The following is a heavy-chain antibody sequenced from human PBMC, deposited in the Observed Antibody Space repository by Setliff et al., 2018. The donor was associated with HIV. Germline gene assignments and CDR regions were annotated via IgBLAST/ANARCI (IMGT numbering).Heavy chain of an antibody. V-gene: IGHV4-59*02. CDR3: ARGGTTYYYYYYYMDV. J-gene: IGHJ6*03. CDR2: IYYSGST. D-gene: IGHD3-16*01. CDR1: GASVSRYY. Sequence: PSETLSLTWVTVSGASVSRYYWSWIRQSPGKGLEWIGYIYYSGSTNYNPSLKSRVTMSVDTSKNQFSLKLSSVTAADTAVYYCARGGTTYYYYYYYMDVWGKGTTVTVS.